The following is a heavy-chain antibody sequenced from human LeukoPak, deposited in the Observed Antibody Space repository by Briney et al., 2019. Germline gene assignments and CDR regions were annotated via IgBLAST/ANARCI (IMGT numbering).Heavy chain of an antibody. J-gene: IGHJ6*02. V-gene: IGHV3-23*01. CDR3: AKDRHRGGYDPDGMDV. CDR1: GFTFRSHA. D-gene: IGHD5-24*01. CDR2: IYENGGTT. Sequence: GGSLRLSCVGSGFTFRSHAMSWVRQAPEKGLEFVSGIYENGGTTYYADSVKGRFSISRDNSKSTLYLQLNSLRADDTAVYYCAKDRHRGGYDPDGMDVWGQGTTVTVSS.